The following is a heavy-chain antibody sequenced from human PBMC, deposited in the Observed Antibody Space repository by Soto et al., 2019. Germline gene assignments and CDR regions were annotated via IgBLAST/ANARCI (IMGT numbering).Heavy chain of an antibody. CDR1: GFIFSEST. V-gene: IGHV3-64D*06. CDR2: VSTSGRST. CDR3: VKQAHGLDGVAFDY. J-gene: IGHJ4*02. Sequence: GGSLRLSCSASGFIFSESTIYWVRQVPGKGLEAISAVSTSGRSTYYADSVKDRFTISRDNSKNTLFLQMGSLRPEDTAIYYCVKQAHGLDGVAFDYWGQGTRVTVSS. D-gene: IGHD2-15*01.